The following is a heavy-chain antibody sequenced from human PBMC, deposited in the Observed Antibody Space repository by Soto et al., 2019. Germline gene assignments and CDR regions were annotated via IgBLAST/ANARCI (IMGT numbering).Heavy chain of an antibody. CDR2: IYYSGST. CDR3: PRPKYRSSYYYGMDV. J-gene: IGHJ6*04. V-gene: IGHV4-30-4*01. Sequence: PSETLSLTCTVSGGSISSGDYYRSWIRQPPGKGLEWIGYIYYSGSTYYNPSLKSRVTISVDTSKNQFSLKLSSVTAADTAVYYCPRPKYRSSYYYGMDVWGEGTTVTVSS. CDR1: GGSISSGDYY. D-gene: IGHD6-6*01.